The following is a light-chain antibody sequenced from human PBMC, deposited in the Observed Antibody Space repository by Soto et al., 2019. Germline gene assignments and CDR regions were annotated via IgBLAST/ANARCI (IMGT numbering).Light chain of an antibody. Sequence: QSVLTQAPSASGTPGQRVTISCSGSSSNIGSNTVTWYQQVPGTAPKLLIYSNDQRPSGVPDRFSGSKSGTSASLAIAGLQSEDEADNYCAAWDDSLNGWEFGGGTKLTVL. CDR1: SSNIGSNT. CDR3: AAWDDSLNGWE. V-gene: IGLV1-44*01. J-gene: IGLJ3*02. CDR2: SND.